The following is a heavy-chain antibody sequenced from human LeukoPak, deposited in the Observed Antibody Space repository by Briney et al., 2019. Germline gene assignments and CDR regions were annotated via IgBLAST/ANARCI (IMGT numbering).Heavy chain of an antibody. Sequence: GGSLRLSCTAPGFTFSSYAIHWIRQAPGKGLEWVALVWHDGSNRYYADSVKGRFAISRDNSKNTLYLQMNSLRAEDTAVYYCARGMTLRAFDIWGQGTMVTVSS. V-gene: IGHV3-33*01. J-gene: IGHJ3*02. CDR3: ARGMTLRAFDI. CDR1: GFTFSSYA. D-gene: IGHD2-15*01. CDR2: VWHDGSNR.